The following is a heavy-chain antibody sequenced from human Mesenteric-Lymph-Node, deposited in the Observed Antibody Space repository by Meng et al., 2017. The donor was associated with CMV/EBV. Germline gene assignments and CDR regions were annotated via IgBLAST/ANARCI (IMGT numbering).Heavy chain of an antibody. J-gene: IGHJ3*02. D-gene: IGHD1-26*01. CDR2: INSDGSSI. CDR1: GFTFSDYW. CDR3: TKDLLYHSGTFDM. V-gene: IGHV3-74*01. Sequence: GESLKISCAASGFTFSDYWMHWVRQAPGKGLVWVSRINSDGSSITYADSVKGRFTISRDNAKNTVYLQMNSLRAEDTAFYYCTKDLLYHSGTFDMWGPGTMVTVSS.